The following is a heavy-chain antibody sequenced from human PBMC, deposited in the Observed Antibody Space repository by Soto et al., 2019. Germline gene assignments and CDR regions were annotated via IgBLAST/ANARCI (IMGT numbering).Heavy chain of an antibody. V-gene: IGHV1-69*13. D-gene: IGHD2-15*01. J-gene: IGHJ5*02. Sequence: SVKVSCKASGGTFSSYAISWVRQAPGQGLEWMGGIIPIFGTANYAQKFQGRVTITADESTSTAYMELSSLRSEDTAVYYCARDWYCSGGSCRLGTWVDPWGQGTLVTV. CDR2: IIPIFGTA. CDR3: ARDWYCSGGSCRLGTWVDP. CDR1: GGTFSSYA.